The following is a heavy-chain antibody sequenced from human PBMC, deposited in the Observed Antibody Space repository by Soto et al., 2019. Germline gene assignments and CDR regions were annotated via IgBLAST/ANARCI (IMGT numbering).Heavy chain of an antibody. Sequence: EVQLVESGGGLVQPGGSLRLSCAASGFTFSSYSMNWVRQAPGKGLEWVSSISSSSSYIYYADSVKGRFTISRDNAKNSLYLQMNSLRAEDTAVYYCAKYSSSWYGWFDPWGQGTLVTVSS. D-gene: IGHD6-13*01. CDR2: ISSSSSYI. J-gene: IGHJ5*02. V-gene: IGHV3-21*01. CDR3: AKYSSSWYGWFDP. CDR1: GFTFSSYS.